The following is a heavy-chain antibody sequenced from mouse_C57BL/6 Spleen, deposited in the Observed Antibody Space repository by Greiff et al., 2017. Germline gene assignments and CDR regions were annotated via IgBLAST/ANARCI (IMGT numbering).Heavy chain of an antibody. Sequence: VMLVESGPGLVQPSQSLSITCTVSGFSLTSYGVHWVRQSPGKGLEWLGVIWSGGSTDYNAAFISRLSISKDNSKSQVFFKMNSLQADDTAIYYCARNEILRSLDYWGQGTTLTVSS. CDR1: GFSLTSYG. V-gene: IGHV2-2*01. CDR3: ARNEILRSLDY. CDR2: IWSGGST. D-gene: IGHD1-1*01. J-gene: IGHJ2*01.